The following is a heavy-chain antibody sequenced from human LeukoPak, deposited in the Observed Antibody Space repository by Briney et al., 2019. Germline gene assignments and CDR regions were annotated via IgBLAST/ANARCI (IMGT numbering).Heavy chain of an antibody. V-gene: IGHV3-73*01. J-gene: IGHJ4*02. CDR2: IRSKANSYAT. D-gene: IGHD3-22*01. CDR3: TRGSYDSSGYYHDY. Sequence: EGSLKLSCAASGFTFSDSAMHWVRQASGKGLEWVGRIRSKANSYATAYAASVKGRFTISRDDSKNTAYLQMNSLKTEDTAVYYCTRGSYDSSGYYHDYWGQGNLVTVSS. CDR1: GFTFSDSA.